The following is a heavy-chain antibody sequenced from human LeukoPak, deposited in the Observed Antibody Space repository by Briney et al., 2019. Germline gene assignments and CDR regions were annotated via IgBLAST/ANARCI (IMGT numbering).Heavy chain of an antibody. V-gene: IGHV3-30*02. D-gene: IGHD2-2*01. Sequence: GGSLRLSCAASGFTFSSYGMHWVRQAPGKGLEWVAFIRYDGSNKYYADSVKGRFTISRDNSKNTLYLQMNSLRAEDTALYYCAKGYCSSTSCYVDYYYGMDVWGQGTTVTVSS. CDR1: GFTFSSYG. J-gene: IGHJ6*02. CDR3: AKGYCSSTSCYVDYYYGMDV. CDR2: IRYDGSNK.